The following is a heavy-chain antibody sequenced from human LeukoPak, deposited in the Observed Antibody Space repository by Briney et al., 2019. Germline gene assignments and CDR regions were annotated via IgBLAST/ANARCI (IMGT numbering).Heavy chain of an antibody. CDR3: AKAWEHYFDY. J-gene: IGHJ4*02. CDR2: IRYDGSNK. V-gene: IGHV3-30*02. Sequence: GGSLRLSCAASGFTFSSYGMHWVRQAPGKGLEWVAFIRYDGSNKYYADSVKGRFTISRDNSKNTLYLQMNSLRAGDTAVYYCAKAWEHYFDYWGQGTLVTVSS. CDR1: GFTFSSYG. D-gene: IGHD1-26*01.